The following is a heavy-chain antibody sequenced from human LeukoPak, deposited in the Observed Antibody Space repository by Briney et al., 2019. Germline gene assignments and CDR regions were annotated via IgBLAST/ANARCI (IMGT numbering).Heavy chain of an antibody. CDR2: IYSDNT. CDR3: ARRAGAYSHPYDY. V-gene: IGHV3-53*01. J-gene: IGHJ4*02. CDR1: GFTFSSYG. Sequence: GGSLRLSCAASGFTFSSYGMTWVRQAPGKGLEWVSFIYSDNTHYSDSVKGRFTISRDNSKNTLYLQMNSLRAEDTAVYYCARRAGAYSHPYDYWGQGTLVTVSS. D-gene: IGHD4/OR15-4a*01.